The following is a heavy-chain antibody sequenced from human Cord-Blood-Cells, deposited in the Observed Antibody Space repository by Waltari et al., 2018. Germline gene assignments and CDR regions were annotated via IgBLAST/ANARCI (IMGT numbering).Heavy chain of an antibody. CDR1: GGSFSGYY. D-gene: IGHD2-2*02. CDR3: ARAGYCSSTSCYRLDAFDI. V-gene: IGHV4-34*01. CDR2: INHSGST. J-gene: IGHJ3*02. Sequence: QVQLQQWGAGLLKPSETLSLTCAVYGGSFSGYYWSWIRQPTGKGLEWCGEINHSGSTNYTPALKGRVTITVDTSKNQFSLKLSAVTAADTAVYYWARAGYCSSTSCYRLDAFDIWGQGTMVTVSS.